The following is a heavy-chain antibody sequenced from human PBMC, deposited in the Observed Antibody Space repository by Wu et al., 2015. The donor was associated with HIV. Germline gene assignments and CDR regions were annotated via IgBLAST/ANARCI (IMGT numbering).Heavy chain of an antibody. CDR2: ISTYNGNT. V-gene: IGHV1-18*01. Sequence: QVHLVQSGAEVKKPGASVKVSCKASGYPFTSYGISWVRQAPGQGLEWMGWISTYNGNTDSAQKLQGRVTLTTDTSTSTAYMELRSLRSDDTAMYYCARGQPGYYGSGSFSSAYYYGMDVWGQGTTVTVSS. D-gene: IGHD3-10*01. J-gene: IGHJ6*02. CDR3: ARGQPGYYGSGSFSSAYYYGMDV. CDR1: GYPFTSYG.